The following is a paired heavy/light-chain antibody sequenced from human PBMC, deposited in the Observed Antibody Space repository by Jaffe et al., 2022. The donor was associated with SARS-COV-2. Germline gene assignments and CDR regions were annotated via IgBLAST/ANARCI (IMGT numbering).Light chain of an antibody. V-gene: IGKV1-39*01. CDR3: QQSYSSPRT. Sequence: DIQMTQSPSSLSASVGDRVTITCRASQSISTYLNWYQQQPGKAPKLLIYAASSLQSGVPSRFSGSGSETDFTLTISSLQPEDFATYYCQQSYSSPRTFGQGTKLEI. CDR2: AAS. CDR1: QSISTY. J-gene: IGKJ2*01.
Heavy chain of an antibody. CDR1: GFIVSSRY. CDR3: ARLYGSGREDAFDI. CDR2: IYSGGST. V-gene: IGHV3-53*02. J-gene: IGHJ3*02. Sequence: EVQLVETGGGLIQPGGSLRLSCAASGFIVSSRYMSWVRQAPVKGLEWVSGIYSGGSTYYADSVKGRFTISRDKSKNTLYLQMNSLRAEDTAVYYCARLYGSGREDAFDIWGQGTMVTVSS. D-gene: IGHD3-10*01.